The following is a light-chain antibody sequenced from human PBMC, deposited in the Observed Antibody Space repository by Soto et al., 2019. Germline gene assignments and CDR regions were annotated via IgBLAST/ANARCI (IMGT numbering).Light chain of an antibody. CDR1: SSNIGAGYD. CDR3: QSYDNSLSGSEV. V-gene: IGLV1-40*01. Sequence: QSVLTQPPSVSGAPGQRVTISCTGSSSNIGAGYDVHWYQQLPGEAPTLLIFGIFNRPSGVSERFSGSRSGASASLAIAGLQAEDEADYFCQSYDNSLSGSEVFGTGTKLTVL. J-gene: IGLJ1*01. CDR2: GIF.